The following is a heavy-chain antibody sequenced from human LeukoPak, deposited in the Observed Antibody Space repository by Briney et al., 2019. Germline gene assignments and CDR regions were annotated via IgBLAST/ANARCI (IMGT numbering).Heavy chain of an antibody. CDR3: ARVRDGDYYDY. CDR1: GFTVSSNY. D-gene: IGHD4-17*01. Sequence: GGSLRLSCAASGFTVSSNYMSWVRQAPGKGLEWVSVIYSGGSTYYADSVEGRFTISRDNSKNTLYLQMNSLRADDTAVYYCARVRDGDYYDYWGQGTQVTVSS. CDR2: IYSGGST. V-gene: IGHV3-66*01. J-gene: IGHJ4*02.